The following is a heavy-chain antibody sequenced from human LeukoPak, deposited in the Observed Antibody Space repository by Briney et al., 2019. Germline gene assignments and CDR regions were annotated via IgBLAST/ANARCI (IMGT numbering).Heavy chain of an antibody. Sequence: GGSLRLSCAASGFTFSSYGMHWVRQAPGKGLEWVAVISYDGSNKYYADSVKGRFTISRDSSKNTLYLQMNSLRAEDTAVYYCAKFGGSSGSPEAFDIWGQGTMVTVSS. D-gene: IGHD3-22*01. CDR3: AKFGGSSGSPEAFDI. CDR1: GFTFSSYG. V-gene: IGHV3-30*18. J-gene: IGHJ3*02. CDR2: ISYDGSNK.